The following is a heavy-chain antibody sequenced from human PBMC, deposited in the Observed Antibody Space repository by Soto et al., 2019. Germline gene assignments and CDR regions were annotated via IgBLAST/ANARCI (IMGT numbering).Heavy chain of an antibody. J-gene: IGHJ3*01. CDR2: FDPEDGET. D-gene: IGHD2-2*01. CDR3: ATFVVVPAATPPGGYNWNPTV. Sequence: ASVKVSCKVSGYTLTELSMHWVRQAPGKGPEWMGGFDPEDGETIYAQKFQGRVTMTEDTSTDTAYMELSSLRSEDTAVYYCATFVVVPAATPPGGYNWNPTVWGQGTMVTVSS. V-gene: IGHV1-24*01. CDR1: GYTLTELS.